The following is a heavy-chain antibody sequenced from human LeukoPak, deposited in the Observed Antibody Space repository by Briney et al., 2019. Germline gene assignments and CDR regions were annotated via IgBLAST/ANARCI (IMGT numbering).Heavy chain of an antibody. V-gene: IGHV1-2*06. CDR3: ARGDSSLLAFDY. D-gene: IGHD6-6*01. J-gene: IGHJ4*02. CDR1: GYTLTGYY. CDR2: INPNSGGT. Sequence: GASVKVPCKASGYTLTGYYMHWVRQAPGQGLEWMGRINPNSGGTNYAQKFQGRVTMTRDTSISTAYMELSRLRSDDTAVYYCARGDSSLLAFDYWGQGTLVTVSS.